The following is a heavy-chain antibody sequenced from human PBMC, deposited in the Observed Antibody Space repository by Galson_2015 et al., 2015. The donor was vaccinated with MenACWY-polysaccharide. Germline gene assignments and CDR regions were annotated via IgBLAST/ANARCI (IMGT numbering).Heavy chain of an antibody. J-gene: IGHJ4*02. CDR1: GFTFSSYV. CDR2: MSGSGAAT. Sequence: SLRLSCAASGFTFSSYVMNWVRQTPGKGLEWVSGMSGSGAATYYADSVKGRFTMSRDNYKSTVYLQMNSLRAEDTAVYYCIKENTVTFEFDYWGRGTLVAVSS. CDR3: IKENTVTFEFDY. D-gene: IGHD4-17*01. V-gene: IGHV3-23*01.